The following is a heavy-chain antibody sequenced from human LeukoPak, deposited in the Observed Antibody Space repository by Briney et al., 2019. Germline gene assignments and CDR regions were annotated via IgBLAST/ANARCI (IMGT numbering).Heavy chain of an antibody. V-gene: IGHV3-30*04. J-gene: IGHJ6*03. CDR2: ISYDGSTK. Sequence: QPGGSLRLSCAASGFTFSSYAIHWVRQAPGKGLEWVALISYDGSTKYSTDSVKGRFTISRDNSKNTLYLQMNSLRPEDTAVYYCARDGQLDPTVYYYYYYMDVWGKGTTVTISS. CDR3: ARDGQLDPTVYYYYYYMDV. D-gene: IGHD6-13*01. CDR1: GFTFSSYA.